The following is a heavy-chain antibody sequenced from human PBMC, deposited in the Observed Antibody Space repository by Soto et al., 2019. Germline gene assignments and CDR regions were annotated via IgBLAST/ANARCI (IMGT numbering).Heavy chain of an antibody. V-gene: IGHV1-18*01. Sequence: GASVKVSCKASGYTFTSYGISWVRQAPGQGLEWMGWISAYNGNTNYAQKLQGRVTMTTDTSTSTAYMELRSLRSDDTAVYYCAREFGSGWYLGYYYYGMDVWGQGTTVTVS. J-gene: IGHJ6*02. CDR2: ISAYNGNT. CDR3: AREFGSGWYLGYYYYGMDV. CDR1: GYTFTSYG. D-gene: IGHD6-19*01.